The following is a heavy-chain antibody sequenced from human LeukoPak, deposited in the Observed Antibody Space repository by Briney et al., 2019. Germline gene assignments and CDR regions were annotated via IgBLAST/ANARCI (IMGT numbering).Heavy chain of an antibody. D-gene: IGHD2-15*01. CDR1: GFTFSGSA. V-gene: IGHV3-73*01. CDR2: IRSKAYGYTT. Sequence: GGSLRLSCAASGFTFSGSAMHWVRQASGKGREWVGRIRSKAYGYTTAYGASVKGRFTISRDDSQRATYVQMNSLKIEDTAVYYCTRLAGGDAFDIWGPGTMVTVSS. CDR3: TRLAGGDAFDI. J-gene: IGHJ3*02.